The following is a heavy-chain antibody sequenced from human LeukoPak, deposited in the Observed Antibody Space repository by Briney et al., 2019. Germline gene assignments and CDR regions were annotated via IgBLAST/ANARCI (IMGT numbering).Heavy chain of an antibody. V-gene: IGHV5-51*01. CDR2: IYPGDSDT. D-gene: IGHD1-26*01. CDR1: GYSFTSYW. CDR3: ARRSSSRRLGSPGDYGMDV. J-gene: IGHJ6*02. Sequence: GESLKISCKGSGYSFTSYWIGWVRQMPGKGLEWMGIIYPGDSDTRYSPSFQGQVTISADKSISTAYLQWSSLKASDTAMYYCARRSSSRRLGSPGDYGMDVWGQGTTVTVSS.